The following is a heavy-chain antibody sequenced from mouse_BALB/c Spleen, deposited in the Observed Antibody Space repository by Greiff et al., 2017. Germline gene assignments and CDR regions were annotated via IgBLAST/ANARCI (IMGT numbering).Heavy chain of an antibody. CDR2: IWAGGST. CDR1: GFSLTSYG. J-gene: IGHJ2*01. V-gene: IGHV2-9*02. D-gene: IGHD2-4*01. Sequence: VQVVESGPGLVAPSQSLSITCTVSGFSLTSYGVHWVRQPPGKGLEWLGVIWAGGSTNYNSALMSRLSISKDNSKSQVFLKMNSLQTDDTAMYYCARGDYDRYYFDYWGQGTTLTVSS. CDR3: ARGDYDRYYFDY.